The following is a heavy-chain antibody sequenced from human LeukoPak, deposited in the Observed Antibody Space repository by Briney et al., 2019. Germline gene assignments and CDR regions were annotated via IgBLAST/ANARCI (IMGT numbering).Heavy chain of an antibody. D-gene: IGHD3-22*01. CDR2: ISSSSSYI. J-gene: IGHJ4*02. V-gene: IGHV3-21*01. CDR1: GFTFSSYG. CDR3: ARAGYYDSSGYSDY. Sequence: GGTLRLSCAASGFTFSSYGMSWVRQAPGKGLEWVSSISSSSSYIYYADSVKGRFTISRDNAKNSLYLQMNSLRAEDTAVYYCARAGYYDSSGYSDYWGQGTLVTVSS.